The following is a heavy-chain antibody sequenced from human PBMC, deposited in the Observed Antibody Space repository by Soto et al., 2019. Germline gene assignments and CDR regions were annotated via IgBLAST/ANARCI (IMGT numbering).Heavy chain of an antibody. CDR3: AKDTVPVATPWFDP. D-gene: IGHD2-2*01. V-gene: IGHV3-23*01. J-gene: IGHJ5*02. Sequence: EVQLLESGGGLVQPGGSLRLSCAASGFTFSNYAMSWVRQAPGKGLEWVSTLSGSGGSTYYAYSVKGRFTISRDNSKNTLYLQMNSLRAEDTAVYYCAKDTVPVATPWFDPWGQGTLVTVSS. CDR2: LSGSGGST. CDR1: GFTFSNYA.